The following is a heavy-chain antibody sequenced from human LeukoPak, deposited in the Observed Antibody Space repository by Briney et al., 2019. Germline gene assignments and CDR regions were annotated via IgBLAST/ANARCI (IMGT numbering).Heavy chain of an antibody. CDR2: IYYSGST. CDR1: GGSISSYY. J-gene: IGHJ4*02. Sequence: SEILSLTCTVSGGSISSYYWSWIRQPPGKGLEWIGYIYYSGSTNYNPSLKSRVTISVDTSKNQFSLKLSSVTAADTAVYYSARADSSGWLWGQGTLVTVSS. CDR3: ARADSSGWL. D-gene: IGHD6-19*01. V-gene: IGHV4-59*01.